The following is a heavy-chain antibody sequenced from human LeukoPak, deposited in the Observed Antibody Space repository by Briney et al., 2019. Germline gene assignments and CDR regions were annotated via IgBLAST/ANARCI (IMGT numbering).Heavy chain of an antibody. V-gene: IGHV3-30-3*01. Sequence: GRSLRLSCAGSGFFFNNYAMYWGRQAPGKGLEWVAVMSYDGSRKHYADSVKGRFTISSDHSKNTLYLQMNSLRAEDTAMYYCARGYYYDSSGFLHTDYWGQGTLVTVSS. CDR3: ARGYYYDSSGFLHTDY. D-gene: IGHD3-22*01. CDR2: MSYDGSRK. CDR1: GFFFNNYA. J-gene: IGHJ4*02.